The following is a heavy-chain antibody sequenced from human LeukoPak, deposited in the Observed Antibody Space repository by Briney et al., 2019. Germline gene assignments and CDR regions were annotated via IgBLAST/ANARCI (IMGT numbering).Heavy chain of an antibody. D-gene: IGHD2-15*01. V-gene: IGHV1-2*02. Sequence: ASVKVSCKASGYTFTGYYMHWVRQAPGQGLEWMAWIDPKSGATNYAQRFQGRVTMTRDTSIITAYMELSSLRSEDTAVYYSARGRIDIVVVVAADPFDAFDIWGQGTMVTVSS. CDR3: ARGRIDIVVVVAADPFDAFDI. CDR2: IDPKSGAT. J-gene: IGHJ3*02. CDR1: GYTFTGYY.